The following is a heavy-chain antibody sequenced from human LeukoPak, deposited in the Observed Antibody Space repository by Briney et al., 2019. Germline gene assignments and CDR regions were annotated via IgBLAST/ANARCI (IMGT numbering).Heavy chain of an antibody. J-gene: IGHJ6*02. CDR3: AAYSSSYYYYGMDV. D-gene: IGHD6-13*01. CDR1: GGSISSNSYY. V-gene: IGHV4-39*01. CDR2: IYYSGST. Sequence: PSETLSLTCTVSGGSISSNSYYWGWIRQPPGKGLEWIGSIYYSGSTYYNPSLKSRVTISVDTSKNQFSLKLSSVTAADTAVYYCAAYSSSYYYYGMDVWGQGTTVTVSS.